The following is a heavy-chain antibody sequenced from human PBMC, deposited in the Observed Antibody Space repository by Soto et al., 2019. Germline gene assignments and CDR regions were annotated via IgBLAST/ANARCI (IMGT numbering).Heavy chain of an antibody. Sequence: QVQLQESGPGLVKPSDTLSLTCAVSGYSISSSNWWGWIRQPPGKGLEWIGYIYYSGSTYYNPSPKXRXPXTVDSSRNQFPLKLSPVTAVDTAVYSSARGPLLPDYWGQGTLVTVSS. CDR1: GYSISSSNW. CDR3: ARGPLLPDY. V-gene: IGHV4-28*03. J-gene: IGHJ4*02. D-gene: IGHD2-15*01. CDR2: IYYSGST.